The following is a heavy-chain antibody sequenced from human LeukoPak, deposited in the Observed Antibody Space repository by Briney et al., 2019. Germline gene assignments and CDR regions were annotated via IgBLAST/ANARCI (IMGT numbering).Heavy chain of an antibody. CDR1: GFTFSSYG. Sequence: PGGSLRLSCAASGFTFSSYGMHWVRQAPGKGLEWVAFIRYDGSNKYYADSVKGRFTVSRDNSKNTLYLQLNSLSAEDTAVYYCAKAFRDCSSASCFRAADCWGQGTLVTVSS. J-gene: IGHJ4*02. CDR3: AKAFRDCSSASCFRAADC. D-gene: IGHD2-15*01. CDR2: IRYDGSNK. V-gene: IGHV3-30*02.